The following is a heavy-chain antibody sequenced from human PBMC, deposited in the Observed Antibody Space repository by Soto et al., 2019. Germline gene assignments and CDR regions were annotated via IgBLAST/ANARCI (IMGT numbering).Heavy chain of an antibody. CDR2: IYYSGST. Sequence: QVQLQESGPGLVKPSQTLSLTCTVSGGSISSGDYYWSWIRQPPGKGLEWIGYIYYSGSTYYNPSLKSRVTLSLDTPSNQFSLRLSSLTAADTAVYYCATFGVIGDPFAYWGQGTLVTVSS. J-gene: IGHJ4*02. D-gene: IGHD3-10*01. V-gene: IGHV4-30-4*01. CDR3: ATFGVIGDPFAY. CDR1: GGSISSGDYY.